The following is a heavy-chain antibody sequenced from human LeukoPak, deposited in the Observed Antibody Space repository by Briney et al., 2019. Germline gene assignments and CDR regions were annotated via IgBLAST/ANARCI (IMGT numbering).Heavy chain of an antibody. J-gene: IGHJ6*02. V-gene: IGHV1-8*01. D-gene: IGHD3-3*01. Sequence: SVKVSCKASGYTFTSYDINWVRQATGQGLEWMGWMNPNSGNTGYAQRFQGRVTMTRNTSISTAYMELSSLRSEDTAVYYCARDPGLTIYGVVNYYYYYGMDVWGQGTTVTVSS. CDR2: MNPNSGNT. CDR3: ARDPGLTIYGVVNYYYYYGMDV. CDR1: GYTFTSYD.